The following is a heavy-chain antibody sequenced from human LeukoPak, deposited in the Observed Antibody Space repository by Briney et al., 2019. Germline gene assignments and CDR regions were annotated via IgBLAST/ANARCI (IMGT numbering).Heavy chain of an antibody. J-gene: IGHJ4*02. Sequence: SETLSLTCTVSGDSISSYYWYWFRQPPGKELEWIACIYYSGSTYYNPSLKSRVTISVDTSKNQFSLKLSSVTAADTAVYYCARVGVQITMMAHIYYFDYWGQGTLVTVSS. D-gene: IGHD3-22*01. CDR3: ARVGVQITMMAHIYYFDY. V-gene: IGHV4-59*12. CDR1: GDSISSYY. CDR2: IYYSGST.